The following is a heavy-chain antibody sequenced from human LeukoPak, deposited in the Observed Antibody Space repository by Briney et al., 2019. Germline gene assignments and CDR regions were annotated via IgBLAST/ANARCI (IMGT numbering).Heavy chain of an antibody. D-gene: IGHD1-26*01. CDR2: ISWNSGSI. V-gene: IGHV3-9*01. CDR1: GFTFDDYA. J-gene: IGHJ3*02. CDR3: ARGRYSGSYRIRAFVI. Sequence: GGSLRLSCAASGFTFDDYAMHWVRQAPGKGPEWVSGISWNSGSIGYADSVKGRFTISRDNAKNSLYLQMNSLRAEDTAVYFWARGRYSGSYRIRAFVIWGQGTMVTVSS.